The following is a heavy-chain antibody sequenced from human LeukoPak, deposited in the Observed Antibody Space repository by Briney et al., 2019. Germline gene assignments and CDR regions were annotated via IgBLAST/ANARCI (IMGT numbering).Heavy chain of an antibody. CDR3: ARDSPTSPPAYYGMDV. CDR1: GGSIDNSH. V-gene: IGHV4-59*12. Sequence: SETPSLTCTVSGGSIDNSHWTWIRQPPGKGLEWIGCIYNRGTTIYNPSLRSRLTISVDTSKNQLSLRLSSVTAADTAAYFCARDSPTSPPAYYGMDVWGRGTTVTVSS. J-gene: IGHJ6*02. CDR2: IYNRGTT. D-gene: IGHD2-2*01.